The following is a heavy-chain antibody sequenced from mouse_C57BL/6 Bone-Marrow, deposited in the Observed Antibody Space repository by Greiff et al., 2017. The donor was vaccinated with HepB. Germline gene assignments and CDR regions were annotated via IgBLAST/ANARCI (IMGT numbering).Heavy chain of an antibody. J-gene: IGHJ4*01. CDR2: IRSKSNNYAT. CDR3: VIPMSTTDELYAMDY. Sequence: EVQVVESGGGLVQPKGSLKLSCAASGFSFTTYAMNWVRQAPGQGLEWVARIRSKSNNYATYYADSVKDRFTISRDDSESMLYLQMNNLTTEDTAMYYCVIPMSTTDELYAMDYWGKGTSVTVSS. CDR1: GFSFTTYA. D-gene: IGHD2-4*01. V-gene: IGHV10-1*01.